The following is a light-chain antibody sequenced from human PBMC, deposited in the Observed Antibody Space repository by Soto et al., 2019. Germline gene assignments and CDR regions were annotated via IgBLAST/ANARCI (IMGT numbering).Light chain of an antibody. Sequence: EIVLTQSPGTLSLSPGERATLSCRASQSFSSSYLAWYQQKPGQAPRLLIYGASSRATGIPDGFSGSGSGTDFTLTISRLEPEDFAVYYCQQYGSSPTFGGGTKVDIK. CDR3: QQYGSSPT. CDR2: GAS. J-gene: IGKJ4*01. CDR1: QSFSSSY. V-gene: IGKV3-20*01.